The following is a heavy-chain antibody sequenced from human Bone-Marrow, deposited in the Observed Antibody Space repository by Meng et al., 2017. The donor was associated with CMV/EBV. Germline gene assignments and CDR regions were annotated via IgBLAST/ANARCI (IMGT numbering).Heavy chain of an antibody. V-gene: IGHV3-15*01. CDR1: GFTFSSYS. D-gene: IGHD5-18*01. CDR2: IKSKTDGGTT. J-gene: IGHJ3*02. CDR3: TTGGGQRYSYEDDSFDI. Sequence: GESLKISCAASGFTFSSYSMNWVRQAPGKGLEWVGRIKSKTDGGTTDYAAPVKGRFTISRDDSKNTLYLQMNSLKTEDTVVYYCTTGGGQRYSYEDDSFDIWGQGTMVTVSS.